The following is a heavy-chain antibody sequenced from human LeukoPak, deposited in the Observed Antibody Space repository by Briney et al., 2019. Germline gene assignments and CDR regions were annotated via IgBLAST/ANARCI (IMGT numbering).Heavy chain of an antibody. CDR1: GXTVSSNF. J-gene: IGHJ5*02. Sequence: PGGSLRLSCATSGXTVSSNFMSWVRQAPGKGLEWVSVIYSGGDTYYADFVKGRFTISRDNSKNTLNLQMNSLRAEDTAVYYCVREFYPEHSSRWYRWFDPWGQGTLVTVYS. CDR3: VREFYPEHSSRWYRWFDP. CDR2: IYSGGDT. V-gene: IGHV3-66*01. D-gene: IGHD6-13*01.